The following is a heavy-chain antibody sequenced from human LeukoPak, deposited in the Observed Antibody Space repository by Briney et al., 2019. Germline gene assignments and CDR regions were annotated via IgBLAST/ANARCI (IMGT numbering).Heavy chain of an antibody. Sequence: GESLKISCKGSGYSFTSYWIGWVRQMPGKGVEWMGIIYPGDSDTRYSPSFQGQVTISADKSISTAYLQWSSLKASDTAMYYCARRDYCGGDCYSTPPFDYWGQGTLVTVSS. CDR3: ARRDYCGGDCYSTPPFDY. V-gene: IGHV5-51*01. J-gene: IGHJ4*02. CDR2: IYPGDSDT. D-gene: IGHD2-21*02. CDR1: GYSFTSYW.